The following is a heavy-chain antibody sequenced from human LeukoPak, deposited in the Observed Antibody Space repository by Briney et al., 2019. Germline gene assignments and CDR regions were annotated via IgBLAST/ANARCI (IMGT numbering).Heavy chain of an antibody. CDR2: ISSTGGSR. CDR3: ATLTVASSFDY. CDR1: EFAFSVYE. J-gene: IGHJ4*02. V-gene: IGHV3-48*03. D-gene: IGHD6-19*01. Sequence: GGFLRLSCAASEFAFSVYEMYWVRQAPGKGLEWVSYISSTGGSRYYADSVKGRFTISRDNAKNSLYLQMNSLRGEDTAVYYCATLTVASSFDYWGQGALVTVSS.